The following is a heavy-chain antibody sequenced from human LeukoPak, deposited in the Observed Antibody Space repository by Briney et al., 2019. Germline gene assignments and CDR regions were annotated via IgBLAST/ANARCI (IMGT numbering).Heavy chain of an antibody. Sequence: GGSLRLSCAASGFTFSTFSMNWVRQTPGKGLEWVSAISGSGSDIYYADSVKGRFTISRDNSKNTLYLQMYSLRPEDTAVYYCAKDGEGAAASYYFDFWGQGTLVTVFS. CDR3: AKDGEGAAASYYFDF. CDR2: ISGSGSDI. V-gene: IGHV3-21*01. CDR1: GFTFSTFS. D-gene: IGHD7-27*01. J-gene: IGHJ4*02.